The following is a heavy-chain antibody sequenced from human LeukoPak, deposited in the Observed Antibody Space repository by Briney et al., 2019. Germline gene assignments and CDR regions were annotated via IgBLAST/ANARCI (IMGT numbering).Heavy chain of an antibody. CDR2: VHSAGRT. V-gene: IGHV4-39*07. D-gene: IGHD3-3*01. J-gene: IGHJ4*02. Sequence: SETLSLTCTVSGASINIDTNYWGWVLQPPGKRLEWIGSVHSAGRTHSNPSLKARLTLSRDTSQNQFSLQLRSLTAADTAVYFCAMYTSGTMFDSWGQGILVTVSS. CDR1: GASINIDTNY. CDR3: AMYTSGTMFDS.